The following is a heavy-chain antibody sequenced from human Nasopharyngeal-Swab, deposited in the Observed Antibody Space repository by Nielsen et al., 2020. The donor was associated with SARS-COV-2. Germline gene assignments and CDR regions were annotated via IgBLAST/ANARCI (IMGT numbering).Heavy chain of an antibody. V-gene: IGHV1-2*06. CDR3: ARDQGAAARWII. CDR1: GYTFTGYY. D-gene: IGHD6-6*01. J-gene: IGHJ4*02. CDR2: INPNSGGT. Sequence: ASVKVSCKASGYTFTGYYMHWVRQAPGQGLEWMGRINPNSGGTNYAQKFQGGVTMTRDTSISTAYMELSRLRSDDTTVYYCARDQGAAARWIIWGQGTLVTVSS.